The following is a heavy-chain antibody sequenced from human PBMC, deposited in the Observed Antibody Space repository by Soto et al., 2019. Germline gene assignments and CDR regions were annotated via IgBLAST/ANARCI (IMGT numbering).Heavy chain of an antibody. Sequence: EVQLVESGGGLVQPGGSLRLSCAASGFTFSDYNKIWVRQAPGKGLQWVSYIDIFSATIYYADSVRGRFTISRDNAKNSLYLQMNSLRDEDTAVYYCARDGVAEIDYWGQGTLVTVSS. CDR2: IDIFSATI. V-gene: IGHV3-48*02. CDR1: GFTFSDYN. J-gene: IGHJ4*02. CDR3: ARDGVAEIDY. D-gene: IGHD2-15*01.